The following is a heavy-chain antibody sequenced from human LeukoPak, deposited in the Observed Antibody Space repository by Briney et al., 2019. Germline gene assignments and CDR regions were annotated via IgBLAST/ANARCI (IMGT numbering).Heavy chain of an antibody. V-gene: IGHV4-59*01. D-gene: IGHD6-13*01. CDR3: ARRSSSWKNWFDP. Sequence: SETLSLTCTVSGGSIGSNSWTWIRQPPGKGLEWIGYIYYSGTTNYNPSLKSRVTMSVDMSKNQFSLKLSSVTAADTAVYYCARRSSSWKNWFDPWGQGTLVTVSS. CDR2: IYYSGTT. CDR1: GGSIGSNS. J-gene: IGHJ5*02.